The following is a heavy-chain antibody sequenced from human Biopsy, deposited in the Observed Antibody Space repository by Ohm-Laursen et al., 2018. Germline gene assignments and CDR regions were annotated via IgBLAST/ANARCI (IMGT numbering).Heavy chain of an antibody. V-gene: IGHV4-39*01. CDR2: IYNSETT. Sequence: GTLSLTCSVSGDSISASTTSYWAWLRQPPGKGLEWIGSIYNSETTFYNPSLKSRVAISVDTSTNQFSLKVSSETAADTALYYCARHPTGFWFDPWGHGTLVTVSS. CDR3: ARHPTGFWFDP. J-gene: IGHJ5*02. CDR1: GDSISASTTSY.